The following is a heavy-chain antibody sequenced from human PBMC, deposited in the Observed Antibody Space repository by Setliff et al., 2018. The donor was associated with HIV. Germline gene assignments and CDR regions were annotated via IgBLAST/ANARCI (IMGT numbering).Heavy chain of an antibody. Sequence: SETLSLTCAVYGGSLSGYYWNWIRQSPDKGLEWIGEIDHSGSTNYNPSLRSRVIMSADTPKSQFSLNLTSLTAGDTAVYYCARGTKGSRWSVTRINWFDTWGQGTLVTVSS. D-gene: IGHD6-13*01. CDR2: IDHSGST. CDR3: ARGTKGSRWSVTRINWFDT. CDR1: GGSLSGYY. V-gene: IGHV4-34*01. J-gene: IGHJ5*02.